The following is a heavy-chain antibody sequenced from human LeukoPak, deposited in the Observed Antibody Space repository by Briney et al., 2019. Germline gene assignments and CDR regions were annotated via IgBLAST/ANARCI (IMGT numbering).Heavy chain of an antibody. CDR1: GGSISGSNW. CDR2: IYYSGST. CDR3: ARPQRYSMYALDY. V-gene: IGHV4-39*01. Sequence: SETLSLTCAVSGGSISGSNWWSWIRQPPGKKLEWIGNIYYSGSTYYNPSLKSRVTISVDTSKNQFSLKLSSVTAADTAVYYCARPQRYSMYALDYWGQGTLVTVSS. J-gene: IGHJ4*02. D-gene: IGHD5/OR15-5a*01.